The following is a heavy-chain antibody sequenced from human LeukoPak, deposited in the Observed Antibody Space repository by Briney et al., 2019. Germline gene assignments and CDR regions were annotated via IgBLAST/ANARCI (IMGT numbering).Heavy chain of an antibody. CDR1: GFTFSSYG. CDR2: LSFDGNDK. J-gene: IGHJ4*02. CDR3: AKDASLVSSDYYFDC. Sequence: GGSLRLSCAASGFTFSSYGMHWVRQAPGKGLEWVAVLSFDGNDKYYADSVKGRFTISRDNSKNTLYLQMNSLRAEDTAVYYCAKDASLVSSDYYFDCWGQGTLVTVSS. D-gene: IGHD6-19*01. V-gene: IGHV3-30*18.